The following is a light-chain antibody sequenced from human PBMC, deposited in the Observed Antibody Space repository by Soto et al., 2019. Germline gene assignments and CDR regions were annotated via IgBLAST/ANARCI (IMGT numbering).Light chain of an antibody. CDR3: QQRSNWPPWT. V-gene: IGKV3-11*01. CDR2: DAS. CDR1: QSVSNY. J-gene: IGKJ1*01. Sequence: EIVLTQSPATLSLSPGERATLSCRASQSVSNYLAWYQQKPGQAPRLLIYDASKRATDTPARFTGSGSGTDFTLTISSLESEDFAVYYCQQRSNWPPWTFGQGTKVEIK.